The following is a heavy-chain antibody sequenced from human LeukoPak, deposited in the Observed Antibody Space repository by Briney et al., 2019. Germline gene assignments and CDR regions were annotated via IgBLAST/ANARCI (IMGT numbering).Heavy chain of an antibody. V-gene: IGHV4-59*01. Sequence: DPSETLSLTCTVSGGSISSYYWSWIRQPPGKGLEWIGYIYYSGSTNYNPSLKSRVTISVDTSKNQFSLKLSSVTAADTAVYYCARDRVLAAAGHVNYYYYYMDVWGKGTTVTVSS. D-gene: IGHD6-13*01. J-gene: IGHJ6*03. CDR2: IYYSGST. CDR1: GGSISSYY. CDR3: ARDRVLAAAGHVNYYYYYMDV.